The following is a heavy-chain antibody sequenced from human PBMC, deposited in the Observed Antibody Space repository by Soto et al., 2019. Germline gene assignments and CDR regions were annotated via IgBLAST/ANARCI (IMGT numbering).Heavy chain of an antibody. CDR1: GFTFDDYA. CDR3: AKLRGDTSGYYYN. J-gene: IGHJ4*01. CDR2: ISWNSGSI. Sequence: GGSLRLSCAASGFTFDDYAMHCVRQAPGKGLEWVSGISWNSGSIGYADSVKGRFTISRDNAKNSLYLQMNSLRAEDTAVYYCAKLRGDTSGYYYNWGHGTLVTVSS. V-gene: IGHV3-9*01. D-gene: IGHD3-22*01.